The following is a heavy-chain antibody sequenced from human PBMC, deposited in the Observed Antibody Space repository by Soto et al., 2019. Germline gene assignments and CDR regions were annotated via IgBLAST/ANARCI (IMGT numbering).Heavy chain of an antibody. J-gene: IGHJ3*02. CDR1: GFTLSDSA. CDR3: AATTHYDFWSGYFAGVAFDI. Sequence: QMELVQSGPDVKKPGTSVKVSCQASGFTLSDSAVQWVRQARGQPLEWIGYIVVGNGNTNFAQRFQERVTLTNDKSRGTAYMELRSLRSEDTAVYYCAATTHYDFWSGYFAGVAFDIWGPGTKVTVSS. CDR2: IVVGNGNT. D-gene: IGHD3-3*01. V-gene: IGHV1-58*01.